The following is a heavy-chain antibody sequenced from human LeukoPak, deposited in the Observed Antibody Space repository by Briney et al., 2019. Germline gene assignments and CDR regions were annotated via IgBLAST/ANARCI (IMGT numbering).Heavy chain of an antibody. V-gene: IGHV4-39*07. Sequence: SETLSLTCSVSGGSISKTNYYGGWIRQPPGKGLEYIGIIYYSGTTSYNPSLKSRVTISVDTSKNQFSLKVHSVTAADTALYYCAMGALPDFHYWGQGALVTISS. J-gene: IGHJ4*02. CDR1: GGSISKTNYY. CDR3: AMGALPDFHY. CDR2: IYYSGTT.